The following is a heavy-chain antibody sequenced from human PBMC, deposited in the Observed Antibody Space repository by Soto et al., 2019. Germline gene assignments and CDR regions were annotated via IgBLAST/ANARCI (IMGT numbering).Heavy chain of an antibody. D-gene: IGHD3-9*01. CDR3: ARGDFYDILTGYYRAFDD. CDR1: GGTFSSYA. V-gene: IGHV1-69*13. J-gene: IGHJ4*02. CDR2: IIPIYGTA. Sequence: ASVKVSCKASGGTFSSYAISWVRQAPGQGLEWMGGIIPIYGTANYAQKFQGRVTMTADESTSTAYMELRSLRSDDTAVYYCARGDFYDILTGYYRAFDDWGQGTLVTVSS.